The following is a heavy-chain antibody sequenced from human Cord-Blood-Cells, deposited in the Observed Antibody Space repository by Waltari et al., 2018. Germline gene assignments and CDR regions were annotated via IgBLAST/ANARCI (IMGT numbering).Heavy chain of an antibody. V-gene: IGHV3-30*04. CDR3: ARVGLGIYSWYFDL. J-gene: IGHJ2*01. CDR1: GFTFSSYA. Sequence: QVQLVESGGGVVQPGRSLRLSCAASGFTFSSYAMHWVRQAPGKGLEWVAVISYDGSNKYYADSVKGRFTISRDNSKNTLYLQMNSLRAEETAVYYCARVGLGIYSWYFDLWGRGTLVTVSS. D-gene: IGHD7-27*01. CDR2: ISYDGSNK.